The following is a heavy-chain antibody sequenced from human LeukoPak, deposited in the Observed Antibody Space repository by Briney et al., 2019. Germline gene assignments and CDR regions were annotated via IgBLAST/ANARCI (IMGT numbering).Heavy chain of an antibody. CDR2: INHSGST. Sequence: PSETLSLTCTVSGGSISGYYWTWIRQPPGKGLEWIGEINHSGSTNYNPSLKSRVTMSVDTSKNQFSLKLSSVTAADTAVYYCARGRSAPVGFGAPPGSYWGQGTLVTVSS. CDR1: GGSISGYY. V-gene: IGHV4-34*01. CDR3: ARGRSAPVGFGAPPGSY. J-gene: IGHJ4*02. D-gene: IGHD3-10*01.